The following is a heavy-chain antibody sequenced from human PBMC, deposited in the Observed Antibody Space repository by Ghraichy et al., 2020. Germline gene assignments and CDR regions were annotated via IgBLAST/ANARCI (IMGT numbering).Heavy chain of an antibody. CDR1: GFTFSPYG. CDR3: ATLTSMGLELQYYMDV. Sequence: GESLNISCAASGFTFSPYGMHWVRQAPGKGLQWVAVIWYDGSNKYYADSVKGRFTISRDNSKNTLYLQMNSLRAEDTAVYYCATLTSMGLELQYYMDVWGKGTTVTVSS. V-gene: IGHV3-33*01. D-gene: IGHD1-7*01. CDR2: IWYDGSNK. J-gene: IGHJ6*03.